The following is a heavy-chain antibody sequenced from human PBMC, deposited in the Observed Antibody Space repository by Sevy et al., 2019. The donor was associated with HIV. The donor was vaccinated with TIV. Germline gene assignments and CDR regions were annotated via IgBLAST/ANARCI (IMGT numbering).Heavy chain of an antibody. CDR1: GFTFSDYY. V-gene: IGHV3-11*01. CDR2: ISSSGSTI. J-gene: IGHJ6*02. D-gene: IGHD3-10*01. Sequence: GGSLRLSCAASGFTFSDYYMSWIRQAPGKGLEWVSYISSSGSTIYYADSVKGRFTISRDNAKNSLYLQMNSLRAEDTAVYYCARVHYYGSGSLGGYYYYYYGMDVWGQGTTVTVSS. CDR3: ARVHYYGSGSLGGYYYYYYGMDV.